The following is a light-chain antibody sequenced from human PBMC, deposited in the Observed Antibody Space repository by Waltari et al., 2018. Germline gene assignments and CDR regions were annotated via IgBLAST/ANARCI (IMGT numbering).Light chain of an antibody. CDR3: QQYNSYSLLT. Sequence: QSPSTLSASVGDRVIITCRASQSISNWLAWYQQKPGKAPKLLIYKASTLESGVPSRFSGSGSGTDFTLTISSLQPDDFATYYCQQYNSYSLLTFGGGTKIEIK. CDR2: KAS. J-gene: IGKJ4*01. CDR1: QSISNW. V-gene: IGKV1-5*03.